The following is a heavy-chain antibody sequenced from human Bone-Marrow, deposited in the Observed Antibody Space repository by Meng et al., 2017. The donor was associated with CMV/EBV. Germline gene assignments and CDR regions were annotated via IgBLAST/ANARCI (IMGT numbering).Heavy chain of an antibody. CDR1: GFTFSSYS. CDR3: ARTGYCSSTSCYHYYYYGMDV. V-gene: IGHV3-21*01. J-gene: IGHJ6*02. CDR2: ISSSSSYI. Sequence: GGSLRLSCAAAGFTFSSYSMNWVRQAPGKGLEWVSSISSSSSYIYYADSVKGRFTISRDNAKNSLYLQMNSLRAEDTAVYYCARTGYCSSTSCYHYYYYGMDVWPRDHGHRLL. D-gene: IGHD2-2*03.